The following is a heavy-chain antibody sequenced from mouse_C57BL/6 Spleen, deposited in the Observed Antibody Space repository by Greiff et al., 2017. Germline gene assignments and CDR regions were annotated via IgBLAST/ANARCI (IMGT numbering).Heavy chain of an antibody. D-gene: IGHD2-4*01. J-gene: IGHJ4*01. Sequence: EVKLQESGPGLVKPSQSLSLTCSVTGYSITSGYYWNWIRQFPGNKLEWMGYISYDGSNNYNPSLKNRISITRDTSKNQVFLKLNSVTTEDTATYYCAREYDYDGYAMDYWGQGTSVTVSS. CDR1: GYSITSGYY. CDR3: AREYDYDGYAMDY. V-gene: IGHV3-6*01. CDR2: ISYDGSN.